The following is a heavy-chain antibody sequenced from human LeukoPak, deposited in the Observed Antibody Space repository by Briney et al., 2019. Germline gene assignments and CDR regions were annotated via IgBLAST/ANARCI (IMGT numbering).Heavy chain of an antibody. CDR3: AREQIAVAGFDY. J-gene: IGHJ4*02. V-gene: IGHV4-31*03. Sequence: NPSETLSLTCTVSGGSISSGGYYWSWIRQHPGKGLEWIGYIYYSGSTYYNPSLKSRVTISVDTSKNQFSLKLSSVTAADTAVHYCAREQIAVAGFDYWGQGTLVTVSS. CDR2: IYYSGST. D-gene: IGHD6-19*01. CDR1: GGSISSGGYY.